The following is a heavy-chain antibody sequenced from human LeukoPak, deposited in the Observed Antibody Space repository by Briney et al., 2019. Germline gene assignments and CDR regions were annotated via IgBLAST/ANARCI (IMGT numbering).Heavy chain of an antibody. Sequence: PGGSLRLSCAASGFTFSSYGMHWVRQAPGKGLEWVAFIRYDGSNKYYADSVKGRFTISRDNSKNTLYLQMNSLRAEDAAVYYCAKAAVYSVNWTPFDDWGLGTFVTVSS. D-gene: IGHD1-1*01. J-gene: IGHJ4*02. CDR3: AKAAVYSVNWTPFDD. CDR2: IRYDGSNK. CDR1: GFTFSSYG. V-gene: IGHV3-30*02.